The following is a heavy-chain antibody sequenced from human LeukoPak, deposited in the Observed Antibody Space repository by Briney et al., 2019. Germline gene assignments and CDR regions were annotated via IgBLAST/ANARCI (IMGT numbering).Heavy chain of an antibody. CDR1: GFTFNTYG. J-gene: IGHJ6*03. V-gene: IGHV3-23*01. CDR3: ARVLRYCSGGNCYSGGLGYMDV. D-gene: IGHD2-15*01. Sequence: GGSLRLSCAASGFTFNTYGMSWVRQAPGKGLEWLSALSGSGDRTYYADSVKGRFTISRDNSKNTLYLQMNSLRAEDTAVYYCARVLRYCSGGNCYSGGLGYMDVWGKGTTVTISS. CDR2: LSGSGDRT.